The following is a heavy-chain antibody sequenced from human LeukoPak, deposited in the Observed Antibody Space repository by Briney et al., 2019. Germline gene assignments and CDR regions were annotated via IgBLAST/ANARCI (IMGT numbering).Heavy chain of an antibody. CDR1: GFTFSSYG. CDR2: IRFDGTNT. D-gene: IGHD6-6*01. J-gene: IGHJ4*02. Sequence: GGSLRLSCAASGFTFSSYGIHWVRQAPGKGLEWVAFIRFDGTNTYYADSVRGRFTISRDNSRNTLSLQLNSLTTEDTALYYCAVEEYSRSPALDYWGQGILVTVSP. CDR3: AVEEYSRSPALDY. V-gene: IGHV3-30*02.